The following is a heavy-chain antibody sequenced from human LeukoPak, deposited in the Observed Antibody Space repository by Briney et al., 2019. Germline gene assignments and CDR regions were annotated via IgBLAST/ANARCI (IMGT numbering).Heavy chain of an antibody. J-gene: IGHJ6*02. CDR2: INPNSGGT. CDR3: ARETVYYYYGMDV. V-gene: IGHV1-2*02. D-gene: IGHD4-17*01. CDR1: GYTFTGYY. Sequence: GASVKLSCKASGYTFTGYYMHWVRQAPGPGLEWMGWINPNSGGTNYAQKFQGRVTMTRETSISTAYMELSRVRSDDTAVYYCARETVYYYYGMDVWGQGTTVTVSS.